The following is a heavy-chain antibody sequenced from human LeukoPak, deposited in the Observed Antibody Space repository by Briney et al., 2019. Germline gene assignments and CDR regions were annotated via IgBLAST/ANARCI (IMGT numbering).Heavy chain of an antibody. CDR2: IIPIFGTA. CDR1: GGTFSSCA. CDR3: ARGVLIAAAGTGWFDP. J-gene: IGHJ5*02. V-gene: IGHV1-69*13. Sequence: SVKVSFKASGGTFSSCAISWVRQAPGQGLEWMGGIIPIFGTANYAQKFQGRVTITADESTSTAYMELSSLRSEDTAVYYCARGVLIAAAGTGWFDPWGQGTLVTVSS. D-gene: IGHD6-13*01.